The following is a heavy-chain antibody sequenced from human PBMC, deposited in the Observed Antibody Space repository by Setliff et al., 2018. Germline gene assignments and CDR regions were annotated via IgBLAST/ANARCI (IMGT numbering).Heavy chain of an antibody. CDR2: IYSGGST. D-gene: IGHD6-19*01. CDR1: GFTFSSYG. CDR3: ARCGNRGWSGGYYFDY. Sequence: PGGSLRLSCAASGFTFSSYGMHWVRQAPGKGLEWVSVIYSGGSTYYADSVKGRFTISGDNSKNTLYPQMNSLRAEDTAVYYCARCGNRGWSGGYYFDYWGQGTLVTVSS. J-gene: IGHJ4*02. V-gene: IGHV3-NL1*01.